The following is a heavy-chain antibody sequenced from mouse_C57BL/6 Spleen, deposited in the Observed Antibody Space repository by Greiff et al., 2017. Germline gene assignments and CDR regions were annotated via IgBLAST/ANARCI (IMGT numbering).Heavy chain of an antibody. D-gene: IGHD1-1*01. CDR2: INPGSGGT. Sequence: QVQLQQSGAELVRPGTSVKVSCKASGYAFTNYLIEWVKQRPGQGLEWIGVINPGSGGTNYNETFKGKAPLTADKSSSTAYMQLSSLTSEDSAVYFCARRYGSSYYYAMDYWGQGTSVTVSS. J-gene: IGHJ4*01. V-gene: IGHV1-54*01. CDR3: ARRYGSSYYYAMDY. CDR1: GYAFTNYL.